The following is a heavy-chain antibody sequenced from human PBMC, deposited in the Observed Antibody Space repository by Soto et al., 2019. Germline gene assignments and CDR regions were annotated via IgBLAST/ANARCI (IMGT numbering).Heavy chain of an antibody. V-gene: IGHV4-4*02. D-gene: IGHD1-1*01. J-gene: IGHJ6*02. CDR3: ARGMAPGGRRVYGMDV. CDR1: GGSMSSSNW. CDR2: AHHSGRT. Sequence: SVTLSLTCTVSGGSMSSSNWWNWVRQPPGKGLEWIGEAHHSGRTNYNPSLKSRVTISVDKSKNHFSLKLSSVTAADTAVYYCARGMAPGGRRVYGMDVWGQGTTVTVSS.